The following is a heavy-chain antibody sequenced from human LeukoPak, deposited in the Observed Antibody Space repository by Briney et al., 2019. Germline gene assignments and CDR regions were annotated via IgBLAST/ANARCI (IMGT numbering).Heavy chain of an antibody. V-gene: IGHV3-66*01. J-gene: IGHJ4*02. D-gene: IGHD3-10*01. CDR1: GFTVSSNY. CDR2: IYSGGST. CDR3: ARMAVVRGVPFDY. Sequence: GGSLRLSYAASGFTVSSNYMSWVRQAPGKGLEWVSVIYSGGSTYYADSVEGRFTISRDNSKNTLYLQMNSLRAEDTAVYYCARMAVVRGVPFDYWGQGTLVTVSS.